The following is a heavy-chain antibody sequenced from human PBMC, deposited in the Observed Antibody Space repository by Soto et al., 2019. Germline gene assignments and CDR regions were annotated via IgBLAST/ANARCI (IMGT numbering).Heavy chain of an antibody. D-gene: IGHD6-13*01. CDR3: AKDQGSSWYQIDY. CDR2: ISGSGGST. V-gene: IGHV3-23*01. CDR1: GFTFSNYA. J-gene: IGHJ4*02. Sequence: EVPLLESGGGLVQPGGSLRLSCAASGFTFSNYAVTWVRQAPGKGLEWVSTISGSGGSTYYADSVKGRFIIARDNSKNTLSMQMNRLGAEDTAVYYCAKDQGSSWYQIDYWGQGTLVTVSS.